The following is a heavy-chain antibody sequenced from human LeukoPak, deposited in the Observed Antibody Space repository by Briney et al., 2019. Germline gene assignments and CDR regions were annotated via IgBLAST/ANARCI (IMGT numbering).Heavy chain of an antibody. V-gene: IGHV4-59*11. Sequence: SETLSLTCTVSGGSISSHYWSWIRQPPGKGLEWIGYIYYSGSTNYNPSLKSRVIISVDTSKNQFSLKLSSVTAADTAVYYCARLVHDYGDYVPGGFDYWGQGTLVTVSS. CDR1: GGSISSHY. D-gene: IGHD4-17*01. J-gene: IGHJ4*02. CDR3: ARLVHDYGDYVPGGFDY. CDR2: IYYSGST.